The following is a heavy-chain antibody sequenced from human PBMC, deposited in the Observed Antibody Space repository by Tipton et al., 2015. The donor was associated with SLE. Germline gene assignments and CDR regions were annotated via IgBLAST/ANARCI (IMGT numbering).Heavy chain of an antibody. V-gene: IGHV3-64*04. J-gene: IGHJ3*02. D-gene: IGHD6-25*01. Sequence: SLRLSCAASGFTFSSYAMHWVRQAPGKGLEYVSAISSNGGSTYYADSVKGRFTISRDNAKNSLYLQMNSLRAEDTAVYYCARVGAAEAFDIWGQGTMVTVSS. CDR3: ARVGAAEAFDI. CDR2: ISSNGGST. CDR1: GFTFSSYA.